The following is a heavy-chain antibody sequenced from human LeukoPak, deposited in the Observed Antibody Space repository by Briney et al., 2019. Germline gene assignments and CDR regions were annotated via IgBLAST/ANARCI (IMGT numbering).Heavy chain of an antibody. D-gene: IGHD6-6*01. CDR3: ARERVEGSSAGMDV. J-gene: IGHJ6*02. V-gene: IGHV1-2*02. CDR2: INPNSGGT. Sequence: ASVKVSCKASGYTFTGYYMHWVRQAPGQGVEWMGWINPNSGGTNYAQKFQGRVTMTSDTSISTAYMELSRLRSDDTAVYYCARERVEGSSAGMDVWGQGTTVTVSS. CDR1: GYTFTGYY.